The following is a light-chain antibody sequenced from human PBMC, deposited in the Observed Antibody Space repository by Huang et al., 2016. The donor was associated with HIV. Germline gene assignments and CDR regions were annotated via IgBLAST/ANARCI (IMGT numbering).Light chain of an antibody. V-gene: IGKV1-39*01. J-gene: IGKJ5*01. CDR2: SAS. CDR3: QQSYSALSS. Sequence: IQMTQSPTSLSASVGDRVSITCRASQSISTYLNWYQQKPGKAPKLLISSASSLHSGVPARFRRGDSGTDFTLTIKDLQLDDFATYYCQQSYSALSSFGPGTRL. CDR1: QSISTY.